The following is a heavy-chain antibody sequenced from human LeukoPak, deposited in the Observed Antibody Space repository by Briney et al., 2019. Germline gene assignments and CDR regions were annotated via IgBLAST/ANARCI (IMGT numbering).Heavy chain of an antibody. Sequence: ASVTVSCKASGYTFTSYYMHWVRQAPGQGLEWMGIINPSGGSTSYAQKFQGRVTMTRDTSTSTVYMELSSLRSEDTAVYYCARDCYDSSGYYYAPDYWGQGTLVTVSS. D-gene: IGHD3-22*01. CDR3: ARDCYDSSGYYYAPDY. V-gene: IGHV1-46*01. CDR2: INPSGGST. CDR1: GYTFTSYY. J-gene: IGHJ4*02.